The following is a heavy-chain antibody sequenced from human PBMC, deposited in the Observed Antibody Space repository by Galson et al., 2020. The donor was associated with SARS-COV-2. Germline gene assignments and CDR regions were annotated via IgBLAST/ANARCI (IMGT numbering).Heavy chain of an antibody. CDR2: VSHSGGT. CDR1: GGSFSDYY. J-gene: IGHJ6*03. D-gene: IGHD3-16*01. V-gene: IGHV4-34*01. CDR3: TRANLGEFTFYNEYYMDV. Sequence: SETLSLTCAVYGGSFSDYYWRWTWIRQPPGTGLEWIGEVSHSGGTNYSPSLESRLTISIDTFKNQFSLKLNSVTAADTAVYHCTRANLGEFTFYNEYYMDVWGTGTTVTVSS.